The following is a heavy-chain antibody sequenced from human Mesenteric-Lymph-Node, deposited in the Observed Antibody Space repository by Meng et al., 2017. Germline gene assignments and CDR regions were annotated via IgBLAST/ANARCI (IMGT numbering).Heavy chain of an antibody. CDR2: INPNSGGT. CDR1: GYTFTGYY. J-gene: IGHJ6*02. V-gene: IGHV1-2*06. Sequence: ASVKVSCKASGYTFTGYYMHWVRQAPGQGLEWMGRINPNSGGTNYAQKFQGRVTMTRDTSISTAYMELSRLRSDDTAVYYCARDPYLYYDSSGYWRDYYYYYGMDVWGQGTTVTVSS. CDR3: ARDPYLYYDSSGYWRDYYYYYGMDV. D-gene: IGHD3-22*01.